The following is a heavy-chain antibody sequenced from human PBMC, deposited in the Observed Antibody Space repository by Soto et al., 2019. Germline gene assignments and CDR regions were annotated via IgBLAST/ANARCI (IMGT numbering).Heavy chain of an antibody. CDR3: ARDLVPYY. V-gene: IGHV1-46*01. Sequence: ASVKVSCKASGYTFTSYYLHWVRQAPGQGLEWMAIINPSTGTTTYAQKFQGRVTMSSDSSTSTVYMELSRLRSEGTAVYYCARDLVPYYWGQGALVTVSS. D-gene: IGHD2-15*01. CDR2: INPSTGTT. J-gene: IGHJ4*02. CDR1: GYTFTSYY.